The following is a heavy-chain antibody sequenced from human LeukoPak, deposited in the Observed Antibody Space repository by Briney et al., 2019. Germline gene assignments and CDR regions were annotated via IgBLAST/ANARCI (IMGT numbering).Heavy chain of an antibody. Sequence: GGSLRLSCAASGFSFDDYAMHWVRQPPGKGLEWVAGISWNSGSIEYVDSVKGRFTISRDNAKNSLYLQMNSLRAEDTAVYYCAELGITMIGGVWGKGTTVTISS. CDR1: GFSFDDYA. J-gene: IGHJ6*04. CDR2: ISWNSGSI. D-gene: IGHD3-10*02. CDR3: AELGITMIGGV. V-gene: IGHV3-9*01.